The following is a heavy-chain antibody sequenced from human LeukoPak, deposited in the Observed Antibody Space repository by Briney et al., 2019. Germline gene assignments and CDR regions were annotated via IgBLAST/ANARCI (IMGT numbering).Heavy chain of an antibody. Sequence: ASVKVSCKASGYTFTSYYMHWVRQAPGQGLEWMGWISAYNGNTNYAQKLQGRVTMTTDTSTSTAYMKLRSLRSDDTAVYYCARDFRLSIAAAYYWGQGTLVTVSS. CDR1: GYTFTSYY. V-gene: IGHV1-18*04. CDR2: ISAYNGNT. CDR3: ARDFRLSIAAAYY. D-gene: IGHD6-13*01. J-gene: IGHJ4*02.